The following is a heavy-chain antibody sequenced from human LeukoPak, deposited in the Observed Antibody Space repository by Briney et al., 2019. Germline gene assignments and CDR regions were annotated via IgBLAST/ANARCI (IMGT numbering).Heavy chain of an antibody. Sequence: PGGSLRLSCAASGFTFSTYSMNWVRQAPGQGLEWVSYISSSSSSNIYYADSVKGRFTISRDNAKNSLYLQMNSLRAEDTAVYYCARGKTAASGVFDYWGQGTLVTVSS. D-gene: IGHD6-13*01. J-gene: IGHJ4*02. CDR2: ISSSSSSNI. CDR3: ARGKTAASGVFDY. V-gene: IGHV3-48*01. CDR1: GFTFSTYS.